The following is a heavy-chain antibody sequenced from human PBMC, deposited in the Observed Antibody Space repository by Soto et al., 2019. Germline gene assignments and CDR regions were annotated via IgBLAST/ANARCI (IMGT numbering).Heavy chain of an antibody. D-gene: IGHD5-12*01. Sequence: QVQLVQSGAEVKKPGSSVKVSCKASGGTFSSYTISWVRQAPGQGLEWMGRIIPILGIANYAQKFQGRVTITADKSTSTAYMELSSLRSEDTAVYYCARVLRGGYDDQGAFDIWCQGTMVTVSS. CDR3: ARVLRGGYDDQGAFDI. CDR2: IIPILGIA. V-gene: IGHV1-69*02. CDR1: GGTFSSYT. J-gene: IGHJ3*02.